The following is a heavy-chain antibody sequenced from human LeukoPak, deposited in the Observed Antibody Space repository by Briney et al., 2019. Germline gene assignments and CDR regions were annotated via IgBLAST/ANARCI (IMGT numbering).Heavy chain of an antibody. Sequence: GGSLRLSCAASGFTFSSYAMHWARQAPGKGLEWVAFIRYDGSNKYYAGSVKGRFTISRDNSKNTLYLQMSSLRAEDTAVYYCARALLWFGEFNFDYWGQGTLVTVSS. CDR3: ARALLWFGEFNFDY. CDR1: GFTFSSYA. CDR2: IRYDGSNK. V-gene: IGHV3-30*02. D-gene: IGHD3-10*01. J-gene: IGHJ4*02.